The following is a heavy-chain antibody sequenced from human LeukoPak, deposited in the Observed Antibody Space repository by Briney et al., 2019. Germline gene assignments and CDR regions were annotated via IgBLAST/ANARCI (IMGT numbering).Heavy chain of an antibody. V-gene: IGHV3-48*04. CDR2: ISSSGSTI. CDR3: ARGYSSGYYYYYYMDV. J-gene: IGHJ6*03. D-gene: IGHD6-19*01. Sequence: PGGSLRLSCAASGFTFSSFTMNWVRQAPGKGLEWVSYISSSGSTIYYADSVKGRFAISRDNAKNSLYLQMNSLRAEDTAVYYCARGYSSGYYYYYYMDVWGKGTTVTISS. CDR1: GFTFSSFT.